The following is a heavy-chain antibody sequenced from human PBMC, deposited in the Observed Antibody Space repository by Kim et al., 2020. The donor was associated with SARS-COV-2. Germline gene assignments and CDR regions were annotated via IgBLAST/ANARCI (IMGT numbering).Heavy chain of an antibody. CDR3: AKGIYGSGSCDY. J-gene: IGHJ4*02. CDR2: ISCGGSNT. CDR1: GFTFSSYA. V-gene: IGHV3-23*01. Sequence: GGSLRLSCAASGFTFSSYAMHWVRQAPGKGLEWVSAISCGGSNTYYADSVKGRFTISRDNSKNTLYLQMNSLRVEDTAVYYCAKGIYGSGSCDYWGQGTLVTVSS. D-gene: IGHD3-10*01.